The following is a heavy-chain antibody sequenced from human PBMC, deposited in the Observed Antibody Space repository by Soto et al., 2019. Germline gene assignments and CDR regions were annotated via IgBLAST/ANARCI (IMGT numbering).Heavy chain of an antibody. CDR3: ARDSSGYSFDY. D-gene: IGHD3-22*01. CDR1: GFTVSSNY. J-gene: IGHJ4*02. CDR2: IYSGGST. V-gene: IGHV3-53*01. Sequence: GGSLRLSCAASGFTVSSNYMSWVRQAPGKGLEWVSVIYSGGSTYYADSVKGRFTISRDNSKNTLYLQMNSLRAEDTAVYYCARDSSGYSFDYWGQGTLVTVSS.